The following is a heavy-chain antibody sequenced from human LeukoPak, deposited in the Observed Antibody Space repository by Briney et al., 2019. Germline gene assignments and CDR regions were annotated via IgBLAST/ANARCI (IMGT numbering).Heavy chain of an antibody. CDR2: IRYDGSNK. CDR3: AKDYSSSWYRGIDAFDI. CDR1: GFTFSSYG. Sequence: RTGGSLRLSCAASGFTFSSYGMHWVRQAPGKGLEWVAFIRYDGSNKYYADSVKGRFTISRDNSKNTLYLQMNSLRAEDTAVYYCAKDYSSSWYRGIDAFDIWGQGTMVTVSS. V-gene: IGHV3-30*02. J-gene: IGHJ3*02. D-gene: IGHD6-13*01.